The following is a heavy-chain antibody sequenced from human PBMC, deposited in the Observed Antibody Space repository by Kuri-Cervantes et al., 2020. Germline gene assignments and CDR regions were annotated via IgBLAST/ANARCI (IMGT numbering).Heavy chain of an antibody. V-gene: IGHV3-23*01. CDR1: GFTFSSYA. CDR3: ARLDGRDGYNRREY. J-gene: IGHJ4*02. Sequence: GESLKISCAASGFTFSSYAMSWVRQAPGKGLEWVSAISGSGGSTYFADSVKGQFTISRDNSKNTLYLQMNSLRAEDTAVYYCARLDGRDGYNRREYWGQGTLVTVFS. D-gene: IGHD5-24*01. CDR2: ISGSGGST.